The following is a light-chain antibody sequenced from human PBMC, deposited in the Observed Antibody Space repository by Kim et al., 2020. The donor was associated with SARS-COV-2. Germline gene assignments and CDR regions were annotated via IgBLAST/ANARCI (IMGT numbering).Light chain of an antibody. CDR2: TAS. J-gene: IGKJ4*01. V-gene: IGKV1-27*01. CDR3: QKYDSAPLT. Sequence: ASVGDRVTISCRASQGISNYLAWYQQKPGKVPKLLIYTASALQSGVPSRFIGSGTGTDFTLTISSLQPEDVATYYCQKYDSAPLTFGGGTKVDIK. CDR1: QGISNY.